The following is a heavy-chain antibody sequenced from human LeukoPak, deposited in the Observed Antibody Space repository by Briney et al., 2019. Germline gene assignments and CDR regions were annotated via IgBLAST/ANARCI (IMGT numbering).Heavy chain of an antibody. J-gene: IGHJ4*02. Sequence: GGSLRLSCAASGFTFSSYSMNWVRQAPGKGLEWVSSISSSSSYIYYADSVKGRFTISRDNAKNSLYLQMNSLRAEDTALYYCAKEMIPIAVAAPLDYWGQGTLVTVSS. CDR1: GFTFSSYS. V-gene: IGHV3-21*04. D-gene: IGHD6-19*01. CDR2: ISSSSSYI. CDR3: AKEMIPIAVAAPLDY.